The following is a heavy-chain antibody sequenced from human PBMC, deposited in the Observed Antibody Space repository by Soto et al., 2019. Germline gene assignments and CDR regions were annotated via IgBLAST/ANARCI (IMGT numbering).Heavy chain of an antibody. D-gene: IGHD3-16*02. CDR2: INSDGSST. J-gene: IGHJ4*02. CDR1: GFTFSSYW. V-gene: IGHV3-74*01. CDR3: VRDGEGYDYIWGSYRPPLLIDY. Sequence: GGSLRLSCAASGFTFSSYWMHWVRQAPGKGLVWVSRINSDGSSTSYADSVKGRFTISRDNAKNTLYLQMNSLRAEDTAVYYCVRDGEGYDYIWGSYRPPLLIDYWGQGTLVTVSS.